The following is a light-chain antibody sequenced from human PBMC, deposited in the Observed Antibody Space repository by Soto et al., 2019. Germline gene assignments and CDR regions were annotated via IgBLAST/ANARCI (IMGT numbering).Light chain of an antibody. V-gene: IGLV1-40*01. J-gene: IGLJ2*01. CDR1: SSNIGAGYD. CDR3: QSYDSSHVG. Sequence: QAVVTQPPSVSGAPGQRVTISCTGSSSNIGAGYDVHWYQQLPGTAPKLLIYGNSNRPSGVPDRFSGSKSGTSASLAITGLQAEDEADYYCQSYDSSHVGFGGGTKLTVL. CDR2: GNS.